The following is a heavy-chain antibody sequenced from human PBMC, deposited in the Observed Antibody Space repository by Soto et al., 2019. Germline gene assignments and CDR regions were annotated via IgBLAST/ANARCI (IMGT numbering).Heavy chain of an antibody. CDR2: ISYDGYNK. Sequence: QVQLVESGGGVVQPGRSLRLSCAASGFTFNSYAMHWVRQAPGKGLEWVAVISYDGYNKYYADSVKGRFTISRDNSKNTLFLQMNSLRAEDTAVYYCARAEMATITPPFDLWGRGTLVTVSS. CDR1: GFTFNSYA. J-gene: IGHJ2*01. CDR3: ARAEMATITPPFDL. V-gene: IGHV3-30-3*01. D-gene: IGHD5-12*01.